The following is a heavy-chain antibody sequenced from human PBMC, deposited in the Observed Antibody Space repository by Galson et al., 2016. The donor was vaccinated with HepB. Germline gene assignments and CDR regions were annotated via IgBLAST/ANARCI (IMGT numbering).Heavy chain of an antibody. J-gene: IGHJ6*02. V-gene: IGHV3-30*12. CDR3: TKGFCSGGTCTSRDFYYGMDV. D-gene: IGHD2-15*01. CDR2: ISYDGSHK. Sequence: SLRLSCAASGFTFRSYGMHWVRQAPGKGLEWVAVISYDGSHKYYADSVKGRFTISRDNSKNTVNLHMTNMRGDDTAVYYCTKGFCSGGTCTSRDFYYGMDVWGQGTTVIVSS. CDR1: GFTFRSYG.